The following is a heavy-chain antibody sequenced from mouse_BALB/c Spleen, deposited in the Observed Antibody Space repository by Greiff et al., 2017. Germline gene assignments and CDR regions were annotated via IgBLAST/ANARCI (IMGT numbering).Heavy chain of an antibody. CDR3: ARSEHYGSSWFAY. CDR1: GFTFSSFG. CDR2: ISSGSSTI. J-gene: IGHJ3*01. Sequence: EVKVVESGGGLVQPGGSRKLSCAASGFTFSSFGMHWVRQAPEKGLEWVAYISSGSSTIYYADTVKGRFTISRDNPKNTLFLQMTSLRSEDTAMYYCARSEHYGSSWFAYWGQGTLVTVSA. D-gene: IGHD1-1*01. V-gene: IGHV5-17*02.